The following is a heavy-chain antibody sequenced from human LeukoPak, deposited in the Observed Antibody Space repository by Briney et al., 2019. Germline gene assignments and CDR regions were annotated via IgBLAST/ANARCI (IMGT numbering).Heavy chain of an antibody. V-gene: IGHV3-66*01. CDR1: GFTVSSNY. CDR3: AREAAIDYGDYVGY. CDR2: IYSGGST. D-gene: IGHD4-17*01. Sequence: GGSLRLSCAASGFTVSSNYMSWVRQAPGKGLEWVSVIYSGGSTYYADSVKGRFTISRDNSKNTLYLQMNSLRAEDTAVYYCAREAAIDYGDYVGYWGQGTLVTVSS. J-gene: IGHJ4*02.